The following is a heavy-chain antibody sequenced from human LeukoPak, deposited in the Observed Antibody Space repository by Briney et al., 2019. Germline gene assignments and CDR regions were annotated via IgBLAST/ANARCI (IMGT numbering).Heavy chain of an antibody. CDR2: IRSDGSDT. D-gene: IGHD1-26*01. CDR3: ASLYSGSYYWWFDP. V-gene: IGHV3-74*01. J-gene: IGHJ5*02. CDR1: GFTFSDTW. Sequence: GGSLRLSCAASGFTFSDTWMHWVRQAPGEGLVWVSRIRSDGSDTRYAESVKGRFTISRDNAKNTLYLQMNSLRAEDTAVYYCASLYSGSYYWWFDPWGQGTLVTVSS.